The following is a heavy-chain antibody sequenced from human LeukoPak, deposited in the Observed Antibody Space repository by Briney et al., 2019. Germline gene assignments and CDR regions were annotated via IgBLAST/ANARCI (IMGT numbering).Heavy chain of an antibody. J-gene: IGHJ4*02. CDR2: IYTSGST. D-gene: IGHD3-16*01. CDR3: ARRLNSGPFDY. Sequence: SETLSLTCTVSGGSISSYYWSWIRQPPGKGLEWIGYIYTSGSTNYNPSLKSRVTISVDTSENQFSLKLSSVTAADTAVYYCARRLNSGPFDYWGQGTLVTVSS. CDR1: GGSISSYY. V-gene: IGHV4-4*09.